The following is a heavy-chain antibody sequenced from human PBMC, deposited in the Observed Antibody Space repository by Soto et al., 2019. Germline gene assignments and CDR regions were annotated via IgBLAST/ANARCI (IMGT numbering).Heavy chain of an antibody. J-gene: IGHJ5*02. CDR3: ARGQRFSDWFDP. CDR2: IYSSGNT. Sequence: PSETLSLTCSVSGGTISGYYWTWIRQPAGKGLEWIGRIYSSGNTRYNPSLQSRVTMSLDTSNNQFSLRLTSVTAADTAVYYCARGQRFSDWFDPWGQGTLVTVSS. CDR1: GGTISGYY. V-gene: IGHV4-4*07. D-gene: IGHD3-3*01.